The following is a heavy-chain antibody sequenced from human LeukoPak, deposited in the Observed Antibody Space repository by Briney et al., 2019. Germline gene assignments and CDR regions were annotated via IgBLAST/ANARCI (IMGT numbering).Heavy chain of an antibody. D-gene: IGHD6-19*01. Sequence: GGSLRLSCAASGFIFSDYAMGWVRQAPGKGLEWVSGISDGGVRTYYTDSVKGRFTISRDNSKNTLYLQMNSLRAEDTAVYYCAKDMAGDLGYWGQGTLVTVSS. CDR2: ISDGGVRT. J-gene: IGHJ4*02. V-gene: IGHV3-23*01. CDR1: GFIFSDYA. CDR3: AKDMAGDLGY.